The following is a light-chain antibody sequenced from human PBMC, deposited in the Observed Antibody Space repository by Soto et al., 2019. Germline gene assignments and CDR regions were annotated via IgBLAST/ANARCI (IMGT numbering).Light chain of an antibody. CDR1: QSISSSF. J-gene: IGKJ1*01. V-gene: IGKV3-20*01. CDR3: QQCGSSPET. Sequence: LSQSPGKLDFLSGQTSPLSSRTSQSISSSFLAWYQQKPGQAPRLLIYGASSRATGIPDRFSGSGSGTDFTLTISRLEPEDFAVYYCQQCGSSPETFGQGTKVDIK. CDR2: GAS.